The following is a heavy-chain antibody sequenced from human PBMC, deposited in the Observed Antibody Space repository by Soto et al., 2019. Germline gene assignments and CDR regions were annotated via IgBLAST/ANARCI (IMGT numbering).Heavy chain of an antibody. J-gene: IGHJ4*02. CDR3: AKVPPFTSGSYWVFYFDY. V-gene: IGHV3-23*01. Sequence: PGGSLRLSCAASGFTFSSYATSWVRQAPGKGLEWVSAISGSGGSTYYADSVKGRFTISRDNSKNTLYLQMNSLRAEDTAVYYCAKVPPFTSGSYWVFYFDYWGQGTLVTVSS. D-gene: IGHD1-26*01. CDR1: GFTFSSYA. CDR2: ISGSGGST.